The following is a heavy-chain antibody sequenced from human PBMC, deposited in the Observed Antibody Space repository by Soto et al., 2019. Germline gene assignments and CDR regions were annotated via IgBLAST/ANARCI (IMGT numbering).Heavy chain of an antibody. CDR3: AREGYCSSTSCQYYYYYMDV. CDR1: GGTFSSYT. D-gene: IGHD2-2*01. V-gene: IGHV1-69*08. Sequence: QVQLVQSGAEVKKPGSSVKVSCKASGGTFSSYTISWVRQAPGQGLEWMGRIIPILGIANYAQKFQGRVTITAVKSTSTAYMELSSLRSEDTAVYYCAREGYCSSTSCQYYYYYMDVWGKGTTVTVSS. CDR2: IIPILGIA. J-gene: IGHJ6*03.